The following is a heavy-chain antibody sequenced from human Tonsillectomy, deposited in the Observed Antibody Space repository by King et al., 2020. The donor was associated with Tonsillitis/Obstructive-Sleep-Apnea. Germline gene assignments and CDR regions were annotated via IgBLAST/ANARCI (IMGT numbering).Heavy chain of an antibody. Sequence: ITLKESGPTLVKPTQTLTLTCSFSGFSLSTSGVGVGWIRQPPGKALEWLALIYWDDDKRYSPSLKSRLTITKDTSKNQVVLTMTNMDPVDTATYYCAHGPYSSTLGGAFDIWGQGTMVTVSS. CDR1: GFSLSTSGVG. V-gene: IGHV2-5*02. CDR3: AHGPYSSTLGGAFDI. D-gene: IGHD6-13*01. CDR2: IYWDDDK. J-gene: IGHJ3*02.